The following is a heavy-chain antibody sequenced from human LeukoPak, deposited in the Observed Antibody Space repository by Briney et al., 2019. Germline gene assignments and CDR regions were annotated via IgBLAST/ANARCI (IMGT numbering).Heavy chain of an antibody. V-gene: IGHV3-23*01. J-gene: IGHJ2*01. CDR2: LSASGGST. D-gene: IGHD4-17*01. Sequence: QAGGSLRLSCASSGLTFSRYVMGWVRQAPGKGLEWVSTLSASGGSTFYAASVKGRFTVSRDNSKNTLFLQMNSLRAEDTAVYYCATPYGDYNWYFDLWGRGTLVTVSS. CDR1: GLTFSRYV. CDR3: ATPYGDYNWYFDL.